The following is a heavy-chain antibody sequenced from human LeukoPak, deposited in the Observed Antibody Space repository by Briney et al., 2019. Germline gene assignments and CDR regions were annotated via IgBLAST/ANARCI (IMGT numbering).Heavy chain of an antibody. CDR1: GYSFTAFC. Sequence: SVKVSCKTSGYSFTAFCIHWVRQAPGQGLEWMGGIIPIFGTANYAQKFQGRVTITADESTSTAYMELSSLRSEDTAVYYCARSWELLAAFDIWGQGTMVTVSS. V-gene: IGHV1-69*13. CDR3: ARSWELLAAFDI. D-gene: IGHD1-26*01. J-gene: IGHJ3*02. CDR2: IIPIFGTA.